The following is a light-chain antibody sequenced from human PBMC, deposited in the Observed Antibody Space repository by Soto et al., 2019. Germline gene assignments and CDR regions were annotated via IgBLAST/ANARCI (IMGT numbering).Light chain of an antibody. CDR2: AAS. J-gene: IGKJ1*01. CDR3: QHYNNYST. Sequence: DNPMTQSPSSLSASVGDSVTITCRASQGISSFLAWYRQIAGKAPKLLVYAASTLQSGVPSRFSGSGSATEFTLTSSMLPHDFSATYCCQHYNNYSTFGQGTKVDI. V-gene: IGKV1-9*01. CDR1: QGISSF.